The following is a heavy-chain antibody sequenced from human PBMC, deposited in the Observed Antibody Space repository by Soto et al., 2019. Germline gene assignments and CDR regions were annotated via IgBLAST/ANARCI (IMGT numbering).Heavy chain of an antibody. CDR3: ARLGFPGAIYFDS. CDR1: GYNFTTFW. V-gene: IGHV5-51*01. J-gene: IGHJ4*02. CDR2: IYPGDSET. Sequence: GEPLKISCNGAGYNFTTFWSGWVRQMPGKGLEWMGIIYPGDSETKYSPDFEGQVTISADRSTNTAYLQWRSLRASDAAMYYCARLGFPGAIYFDSWGLGTLVTVSS. D-gene: IGHD3-16*01.